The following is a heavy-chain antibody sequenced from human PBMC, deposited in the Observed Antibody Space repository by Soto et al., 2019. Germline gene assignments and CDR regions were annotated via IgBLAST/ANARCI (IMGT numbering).Heavy chain of an antibody. CDR2: IIPILGIA. J-gene: IGHJ6*02. D-gene: IGHD2-2*01. V-gene: IGHV1-69*02. CDR3: ARVPTLGYCSSTSCHGVVDV. CDR1: GGTFSSYT. Sequence: SGKVSCKASGGTFSSYTISWGRQAPGQGLEGMGRIIPILGIANYAQKFQGRVTITADKSTSTAYMELSSLRSEDTAVYYCARVPTLGYCSSTSCHGVVDVWG.